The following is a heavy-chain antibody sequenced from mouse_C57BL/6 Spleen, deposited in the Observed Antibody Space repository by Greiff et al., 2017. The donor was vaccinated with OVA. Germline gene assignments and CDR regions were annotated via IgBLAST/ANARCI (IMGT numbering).Heavy chain of an antibody. V-gene: IGHV5-9*01. Sequence: EVKLMESGGGLVKPGGSLKLSCAASGFTFSSYTMSWVRQTSEKRLEWVATISGGGGNTYYPDSVKGRFTISRDHAKNTLYLQMSSLRSEDTALYYCARQDYYYAMDYWGQGTSVTVSS. CDR3: ARQDYYYAMDY. CDR2: ISGGGGNT. CDR1: GFTFSSYT. J-gene: IGHJ4*01.